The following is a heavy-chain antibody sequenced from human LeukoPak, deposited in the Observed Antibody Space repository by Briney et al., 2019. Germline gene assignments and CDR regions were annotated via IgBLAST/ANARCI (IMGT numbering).Heavy chain of an antibody. V-gene: IGHV4-59*11. J-gene: IGHJ4*02. CDR2: IYYSGST. D-gene: IGHD4-17*01. CDR1: GGSISSHY. CDR3: ARFRYYGDYFDY. Sequence: SETLSLTCTVSGGSISSHYWSWIRQPPGKGLEWIGYIYYSGSTNYNPSLKSRVTISVDTSKNQFSLKLSSVTAADTAVYYCARFRYYGDYFDYWGQGTLVTVSS.